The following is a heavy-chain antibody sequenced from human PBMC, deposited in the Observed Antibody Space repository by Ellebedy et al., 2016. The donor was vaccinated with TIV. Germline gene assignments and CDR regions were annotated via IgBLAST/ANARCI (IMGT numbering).Heavy chain of an antibody. CDR3: AKGRGGGSDSSAPRYYFDS. J-gene: IGHJ4*02. D-gene: IGHD3-22*01. Sequence: PGGSLRLSCAASGFSFSNYAMSWVRQAPGKGLEWVSAISNTGGSTYYADSVKGRFIISRDNSKRTLYLQMNSLRAEDTAVYYCAKGRGGGSDSSAPRYYFDSWGLGTLVTVSS. V-gene: IGHV3-23*01. CDR1: GFSFSNYA. CDR2: ISNTGGST.